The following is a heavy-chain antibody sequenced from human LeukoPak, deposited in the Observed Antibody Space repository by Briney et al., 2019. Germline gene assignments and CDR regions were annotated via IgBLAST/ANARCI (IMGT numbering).Heavy chain of an antibody. J-gene: IGHJ5*02. Sequence: SETLSLTCAVYGGSFSGYYWSWIRQPPGKGLEWIGEIRHSGGTNYNPSLESRVTISVDTSKKQFSLKMKSLTAADTAVYYCARGSKSGYTFRGWIDPWGQGTLVTVSS. D-gene: IGHD5-18*01. CDR1: GGSFSGYY. CDR2: IRHSGGT. V-gene: IGHV4-34*01. CDR3: ARGSKSGYTFRGWIDP.